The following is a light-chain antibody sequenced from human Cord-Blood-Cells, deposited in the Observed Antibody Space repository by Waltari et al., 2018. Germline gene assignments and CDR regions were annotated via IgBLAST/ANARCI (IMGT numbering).Light chain of an antibody. CDR2: DAS. CDR1: QSVSSY. J-gene: IGKJ1*01. V-gene: IGKV3-11*01. CDR3: QQRSNWPPWT. Sequence: EIVLTQSPATLSLSPGERATPPCTASQSVSSYFAWYQQNPGQAPRLLIYDASNRATGIPARFSGSGSGTDFTLTISSLEPEDFAVYYCQQRSNWPPWTFGQGTKVEIK.